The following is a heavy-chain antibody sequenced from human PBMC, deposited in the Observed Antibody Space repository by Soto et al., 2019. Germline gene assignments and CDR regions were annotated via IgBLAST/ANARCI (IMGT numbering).Heavy chain of an antibody. V-gene: IGHV1-18*01. CDR3: ARGPTDYYYTSGNYFLDQ. Sequence: QVQLVQSGAEVKKPGASMKVSCKASGYTFTTYGMSWVRQAPGQGLDWMGWISTYNGNTKYAESRQGRVSMTTDTTTSTAYMEMKSLTSDDTAVYYCARGPTDYYYTSGNYFLDQWGQGTLVTVSS. CDR1: GYTFTTYG. J-gene: IGHJ4*02. CDR2: ISTYNGNT. D-gene: IGHD3-22*01.